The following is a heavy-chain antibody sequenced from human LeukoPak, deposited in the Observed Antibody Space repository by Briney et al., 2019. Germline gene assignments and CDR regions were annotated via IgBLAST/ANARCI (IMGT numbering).Heavy chain of an antibody. CDR1: GYTFTGYY. J-gene: IGHJ4*02. D-gene: IGHD2-2*02. CDR3: ARDLSSYTSGYCDY. CDR2: INPKSGGT. V-gene: IGHV1-2*02. Sequence: ASVKVSCKASGYTFTGYYMHWVRQAPGQGLEWMGWINPKSGGTNYAQKFQGRVTMTRDTSISTAYMEVSRLRSDDTAVYYCARDLSSYTSGYCDYWGQGTLVTVSS.